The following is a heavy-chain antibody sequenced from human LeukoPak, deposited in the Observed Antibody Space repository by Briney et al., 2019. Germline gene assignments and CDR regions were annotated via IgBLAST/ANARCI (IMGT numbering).Heavy chain of an antibody. D-gene: IGHD6-6*01. CDR3: AKDRGVAGRSIADY. J-gene: IGHJ4*02. V-gene: IGHV3-30*18. Sequence: GGSLRLSCAASGFIFSNYGMNWVRQAPGKGLEWVAIISFDGRNGYYAESAKGRFTISRDNSKNMVYLQINSLRPEDTAVYYCAKDRGVAGRSIADYWGQGTLVTVSS. CDR2: ISFDGRNG. CDR1: GFIFSNYG.